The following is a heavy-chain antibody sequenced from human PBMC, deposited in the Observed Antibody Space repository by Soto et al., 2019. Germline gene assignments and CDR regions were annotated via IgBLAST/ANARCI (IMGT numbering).Heavy chain of an antibody. CDR3: AKGLYYYDSSGYRLFDY. V-gene: IGHV3-23*01. CDR2: VSVSGGTT. D-gene: IGHD3-22*01. CDR1: GFMFNNYA. J-gene: IGHJ4*02. Sequence: PGGSLRLSCAASGFMFNNYAMSWVRQAPGKGLEWVSTVSVSGGTTYYADSLKGRFTISRGNSKKTVYLQMNRLRADDTAIYYCAKGLYYYDSSGYRLFDYWGQGTLVTVSS.